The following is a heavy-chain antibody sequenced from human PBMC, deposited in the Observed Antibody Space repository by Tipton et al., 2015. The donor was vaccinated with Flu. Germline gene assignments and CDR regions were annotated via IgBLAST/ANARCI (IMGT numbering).Heavy chain of an antibody. CDR1: GGSINNYY. D-gene: IGHD3-10*02. J-gene: IGHJ4*02. V-gene: IGHV4-59*05. Sequence: TLSLTCSVSGGSINNYYLSWIRQAPGKGLEWIGSVYYSGNTYYNPSLKSRVTISVDTSKSQFSLKLRSVTAADTAVYYCARLPYYDVDLKNFYFDYWGQGALVTVSS. CDR3: ARLPYYDVDLKNFYFDY. CDR2: VYYSGNT.